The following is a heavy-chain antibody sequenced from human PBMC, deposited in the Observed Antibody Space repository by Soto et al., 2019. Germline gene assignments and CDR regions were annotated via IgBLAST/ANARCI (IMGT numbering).Heavy chain of an antibody. V-gene: IGHV2-26*01. D-gene: IGHD3-10*01. Sequence: QVTLKESGPVMVKATETLAVTCTVSGFSLSNARMAVSWIRQPPGKALEWLAHIFSTDEKSYNTSLKTRLTISKDTSRSQVVLTMTNVDPVDTATYCCARCTMLRGELSNYCYGMDVWGQGTTVTVSS. CDR2: IFSTDEK. CDR1: GFSLSNARMA. J-gene: IGHJ6*02. CDR3: ARCTMLRGELSNYCYGMDV.